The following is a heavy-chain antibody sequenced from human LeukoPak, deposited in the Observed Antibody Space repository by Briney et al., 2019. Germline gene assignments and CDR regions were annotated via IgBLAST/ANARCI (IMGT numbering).Heavy chain of an antibody. CDR3: ARESVLYYYDSSGPFDY. D-gene: IGHD3-22*01. J-gene: IGHJ4*02. Sequence: PGGSLRLSCAASGFTFSSYSMNWVRQAPGKGLEWVSSISSSSSYIYYADSVKGRFTISRDNAKNSLYLQMNSLRAEDTAVYYCARESVLYYYDSSGPFDYWGQGTLVTVSS. V-gene: IGHV3-21*01. CDR1: GFTFSSYS. CDR2: ISSSSSYI.